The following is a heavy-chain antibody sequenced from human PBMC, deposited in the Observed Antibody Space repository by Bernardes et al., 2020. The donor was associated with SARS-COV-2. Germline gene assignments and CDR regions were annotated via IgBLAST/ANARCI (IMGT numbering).Heavy chain of an antibody. CDR1: GFTFSSYA. CDR3: AKVLRYFDWLLSFDY. CDR2: ISGSGGST. J-gene: IGHJ4*02. D-gene: IGHD3-9*01. Sequence: GGSLRLSCAASGFTFSSYAMSWVRQAPGKGLEWVSAISGSGGSTYYADSVKGRFTISRDNSKNTLYLQMNSLRAEDTAVYYCAKVLRYFDWLLSFDYWGQGTLVTVSS. V-gene: IGHV3-23*01.